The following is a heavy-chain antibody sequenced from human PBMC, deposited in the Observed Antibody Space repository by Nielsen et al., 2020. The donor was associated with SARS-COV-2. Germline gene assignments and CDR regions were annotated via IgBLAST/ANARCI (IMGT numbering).Heavy chain of an antibody. CDR3: ARTPGYYYYGMDV. CDR1: GFTFSSHG. J-gene: IGHJ6*02. CDR2: IWYDGSNK. Sequence: GESLKISCAASGFTFSSHGMHWVRQAPGKGLEWVAVIWYDGSNKYYADSVKGRFTISRDNSKNTLYLQMNSLRAEDTAVYYCARTPGYYYYGMDVWGQGTTVTVSS. V-gene: IGHV3-33*01.